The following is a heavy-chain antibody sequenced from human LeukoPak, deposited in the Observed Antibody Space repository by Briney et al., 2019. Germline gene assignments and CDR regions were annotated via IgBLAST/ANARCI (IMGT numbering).Heavy chain of an antibody. V-gene: IGHV3-74*01. CDR1: GFPFSSYW. Sequence: PGGSLRLSCAASGFPFSSYWTHWVRQAPGKGLVWVSRIKSDGSSTTYADSVKGRFTISRDNAKNTLYLQMSSLTAEDTGLYYCARDATTAVGWVYMDVWGKGTTVTISS. D-gene: IGHD6-13*01. CDR2: IKSDGSST. CDR3: ARDATTAVGWVYMDV. J-gene: IGHJ6*03.